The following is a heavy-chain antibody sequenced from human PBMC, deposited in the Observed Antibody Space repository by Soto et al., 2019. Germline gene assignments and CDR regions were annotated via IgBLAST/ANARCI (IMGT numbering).Heavy chain of an antibody. D-gene: IGHD5-18*01. J-gene: IGHJ4*02. V-gene: IGHV3-30-3*01. CDR1: GFTFSSYA. CDR2: ISYDGSNK. Sequence: GGSLRLSCAASGFTFSSYAMHWVRQAPGKGLEWVAVISYDGSNKYYADSVKGRFTISRDNSKNTLYLQMNSLRAEDTAVYYCARASYGLDYWGQVNLVTVSS. CDR3: ARASYGLDY.